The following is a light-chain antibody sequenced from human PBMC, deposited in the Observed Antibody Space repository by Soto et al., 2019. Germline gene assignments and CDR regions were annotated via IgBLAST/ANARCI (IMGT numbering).Light chain of an antibody. J-gene: IGLJ1*01. CDR3: CSYTSSRTYV. V-gene: IGLV2-14*01. CDR1: SSDVGGYNY. Sequence: QSALTQPPSASGSPGQSVAISCTGTSSDVGGYNYVSWYQQHPGKAPKLMIYEVNKRPSGVSDRFSGSKSGNTASLTISGLQAEDEADYYCCSYTSSRTYVFGTGTKVTVL. CDR2: EVN.